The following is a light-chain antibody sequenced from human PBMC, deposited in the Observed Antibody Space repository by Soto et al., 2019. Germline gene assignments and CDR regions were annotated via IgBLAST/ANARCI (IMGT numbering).Light chain of an antibody. CDR1: QSVNNN. J-gene: IGKJ4*01. CDR2: DAS. CDR3: QQYNNWPLT. V-gene: IGKV3-15*01. Sequence: EIVMTQSPATLSVSPGERATLSCRASQSVNNNLAWYQQKPGQAPRLLIYDASTRATGIPAMFSGSGSGTDFTLTISSLQSEDFAVYYCQQYNNWPLTFGGGTKVDLK.